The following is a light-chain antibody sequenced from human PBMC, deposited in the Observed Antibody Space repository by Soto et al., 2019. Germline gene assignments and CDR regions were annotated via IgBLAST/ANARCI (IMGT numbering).Light chain of an antibody. CDR2: AAS. CDR3: QQSYSTPYT. CDR1: QSISSY. V-gene: IGKV1-39*01. J-gene: IGKJ2*01. Sequence: SLSASVGDRVTITCRASQSISSYLNWYQQKPGKAPKLLIYAASSLQSGVPSRFSGSGSGTDFTLPISSLQPEDFATYDCQQSYSTPYTVGQGTKLEIK.